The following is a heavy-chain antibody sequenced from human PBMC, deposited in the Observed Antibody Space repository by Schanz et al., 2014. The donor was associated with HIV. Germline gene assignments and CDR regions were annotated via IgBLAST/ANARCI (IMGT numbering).Heavy chain of an antibody. CDR2: MNPNSGNT. Sequence: QVQVVQSGAEVKKPGSSVKVSCKASGGTFSIYAISWVRQATGQGLEWMGWMNPNSGNTGYAQKFQGRVTMTRNTSISTAYMELRSLRSDDTAVYYCARGARYGMDVWGQGTTVTVSS. CDR3: ARGARYGMDV. CDR1: GGTFSIYA. V-gene: IGHV1-8*02. J-gene: IGHJ6*02.